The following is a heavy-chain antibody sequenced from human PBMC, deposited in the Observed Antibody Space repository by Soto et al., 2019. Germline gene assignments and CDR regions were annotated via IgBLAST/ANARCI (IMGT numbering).Heavy chain of an antibody. CDR1: GFSLSNARMG. D-gene: IGHD2-15*01. J-gene: IGHJ5*02. Sequence: QVTLKESGPVLVKPTESLTLTCTVTGFSLSNARMGVSWIRQPPGKALEWLAHIFSNDEKSYSTSLKSRLTISKDTSKSQVVLTMTNMDPVDTATYYCARIIPRCCGGSCYSPWFDPCSQGTLVTVSS. CDR2: IFSNDEK. V-gene: IGHV2-26*01. CDR3: ARIIPRCCGGSCYSPWFDP.